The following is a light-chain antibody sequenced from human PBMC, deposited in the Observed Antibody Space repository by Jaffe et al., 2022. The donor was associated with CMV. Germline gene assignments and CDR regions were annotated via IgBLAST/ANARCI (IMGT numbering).Light chain of an antibody. Sequence: QSVLTQPPSASGTPGQRVTISCSGSSSNIGSNTVNWYQQLPGTAPKLLIYSDNQRPSGVPDRFSGSRSGTSASLSISGLQSEDEADYSCATWDDRLNGPIFGGGTKLTV. CDR1: SSNIGSNT. V-gene: IGLV1-44*01. J-gene: IGLJ2*01. CDR3: ATWDDRLNGPI. CDR2: SDN.